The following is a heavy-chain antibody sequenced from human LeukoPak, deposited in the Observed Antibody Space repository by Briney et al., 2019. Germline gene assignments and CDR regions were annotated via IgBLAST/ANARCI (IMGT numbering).Heavy chain of an antibody. Sequence: ASVKVSRKASGYTFTSYYMHWVRQAPGQGLEWMGIINPSGGSTSYAQKFQGRVTMTRDTSTSTVYMELSSLRSEDTAVYYCARGLEITMVRGVILYYFDYWGQGTLVTVSS. V-gene: IGHV1-46*03. D-gene: IGHD3-10*01. J-gene: IGHJ4*02. CDR3: ARGLEITMVRGVILYYFDY. CDR2: INPSGGST. CDR1: GYTFTSYY.